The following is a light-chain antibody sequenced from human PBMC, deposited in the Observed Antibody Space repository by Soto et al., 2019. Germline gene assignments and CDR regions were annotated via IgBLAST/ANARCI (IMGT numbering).Light chain of an antibody. V-gene: IGLV2-14*01. J-gene: IGLJ3*02. Sequence: QSVLTQPASVSGSPGQSITISCTGTTSDVGGYNYVSWFQQYPGKAPKLKIYEVSNRPSGVSNRFSGSKSGNTASLTISDLQAEDEADYYCTSYTSSGTWVFGGGTKVTVL. CDR2: EVS. CDR1: TSDVGGYNY. CDR3: TSYTSSGTWV.